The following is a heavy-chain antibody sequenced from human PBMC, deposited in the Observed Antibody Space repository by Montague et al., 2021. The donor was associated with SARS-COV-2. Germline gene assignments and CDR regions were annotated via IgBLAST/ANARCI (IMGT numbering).Heavy chain of an antibody. CDR3: ARDGSGYASNYFYVMDV. CDR2: ISYDGSKK. D-gene: IGHD3-22*01. V-gene: IGHV3-30*04. CDR1: RFTFNTYT. J-gene: IGHJ6*02. Sequence: SLRLSCAASRFTFNTYTMHWVRQAPGKRLQWVAVISYDGSKKYYIDSVKGRFTISRDNSRNTLSLQMNSLRSEDSAVYYCARDGSGYASNYFYVMDVWGQGTMVAVSS.